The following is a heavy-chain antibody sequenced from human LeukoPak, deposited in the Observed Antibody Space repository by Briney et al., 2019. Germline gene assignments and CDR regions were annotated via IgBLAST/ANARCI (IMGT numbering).Heavy chain of an antibody. D-gene: IGHD6-6*01. CDR2: IIPILGIA. J-gene: IGHJ6*02. CDR3: ARAPSSYYYYYGMDV. CDR1: GGTFSSYA. V-gene: IGHV1-69*04. Sequence: ASVEVSCKASGGTFSSYAISWVRQAPGQGLEWMGRIIPILGIANYAQKFQGRVTITADKSTSTAYMELSSLRSEDTAVYYCARAPSSYYYYYGMDVWGQGTTVTVSS.